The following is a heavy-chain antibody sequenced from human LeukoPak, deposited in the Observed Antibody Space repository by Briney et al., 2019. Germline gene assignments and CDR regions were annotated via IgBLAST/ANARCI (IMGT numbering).Heavy chain of an antibody. Sequence: GGSLRLSCAASRFTFSSYSMNWVRQAPGKGLEWVSSISSSSSYIYYADSVKGRFTISRDNAKNSLYLQMNSLRAEDTAVYYCARDMELPLWFGELYPYYFDYWGQGTLVTVSS. D-gene: IGHD3-10*01. CDR1: RFTFSSYS. CDR2: ISSSSSYI. CDR3: ARDMELPLWFGELYPYYFDY. J-gene: IGHJ4*02. V-gene: IGHV3-21*01.